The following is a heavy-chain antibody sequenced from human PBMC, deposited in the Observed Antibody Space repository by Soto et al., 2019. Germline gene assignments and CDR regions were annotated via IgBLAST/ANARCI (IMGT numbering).Heavy chain of an antibody. CDR2: INHSGSA. Sequence: PSETLSLTCAVYGGSFHGYYWSWIRQPPGKGLEWIGEINHSGSANYNPTFKSRVTMSVDTSKSQFSLKLTSVTAADTAVYYCARGEDAFFYYGLDVWGQGITVTVSS. CDR3: ARGEDAFFYYGLDV. CDR1: GGSFHGYY. V-gene: IGHV4-34*01. J-gene: IGHJ6*02.